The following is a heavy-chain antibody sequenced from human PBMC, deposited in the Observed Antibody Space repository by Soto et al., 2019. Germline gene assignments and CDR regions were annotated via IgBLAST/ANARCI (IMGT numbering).Heavy chain of an antibody. CDR2: ISSSSSYI. V-gene: IGHV3-21*01. Sequence: VQLVESGGGLVKPGGSLRLSCAASGFTFSSYSMNWVRQAPGKGLELVSSISSSSSYIYYADSVKGRCTISRDNAKKSLYRQLNSLRADDTAVYYWPSDSGHVLVRPIDYCMDVWGEGTTVTVAS. D-gene: IGHD5-12*01. CDR1: GFTFSSYS. J-gene: IGHJ6*04. CDR3: PSDSGHVLVRPIDYCMDV.